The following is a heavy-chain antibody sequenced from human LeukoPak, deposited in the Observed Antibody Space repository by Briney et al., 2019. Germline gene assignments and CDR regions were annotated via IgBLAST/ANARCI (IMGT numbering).Heavy chain of an antibody. J-gene: IGHJ6*03. CDR3: ARDPYSGNYGAYYYYYMDV. CDR1: GFTFTSYN. CDR2: ITSSSYI. D-gene: IGHD1-26*01. Sequence: PGGSPRLSCAASGFTFTSYNMNWVRQAPGKGLEWVSSITSSSYIYYADSVKGRFTISRDNAKNSLYLQMDSLRVEDTAVYYCARDPYSGNYGAYYYYYMDVWGKGTTVTISS. V-gene: IGHV3-21*06.